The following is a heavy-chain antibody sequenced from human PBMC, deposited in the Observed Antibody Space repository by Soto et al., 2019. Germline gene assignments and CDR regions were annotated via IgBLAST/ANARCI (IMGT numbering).Heavy chain of an antibody. V-gene: IGHV5-51*01. CDR1: GYAFSSYW. CDR3: ARGYCTATICDPWFDP. CDR2: IYPGDSDT. D-gene: IGHD2-8*02. J-gene: IGHJ5*02. Sequence: RGDSLKISCLGSGYAFSSYWIASPRKMPGKGLEWMGIIYPGDSDTRYSPSFQGQATISVDKSITTAYLQWSSLKASDTAMYYCARGYCTATICDPWFDPWGQGTLVTVSS.